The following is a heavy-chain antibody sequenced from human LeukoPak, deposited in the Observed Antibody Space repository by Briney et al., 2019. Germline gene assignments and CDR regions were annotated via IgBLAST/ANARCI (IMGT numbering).Heavy chain of an antibody. CDR2: IWHDASNA. V-gene: IGHV3-30*02. D-gene: IGHD3-10*01. Sequence: GGSLRLSCAASGFTFSRYGMHWVRQAPGKGLEWVAFIWHDASNAYYAGSVKGRYTISRDNSKNTLYLQMNSLRTEDTAVYYCAKIRGEIDYWGQGILVTVSS. CDR1: GFTFSRYG. J-gene: IGHJ4*02. CDR3: AKIRGEIDY.